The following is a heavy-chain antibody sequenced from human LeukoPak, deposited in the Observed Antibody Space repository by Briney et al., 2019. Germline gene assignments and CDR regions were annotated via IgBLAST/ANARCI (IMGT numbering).Heavy chain of an antibody. Sequence: PSETLSLTCTVSGASIDSYYWSWIRQPPGKGLEWIGYIYYTGATNYNPSLKSRVTISLDMSKNHFSLRLSSVTAVDTAIYYCASLTTMVTPETFDIWGQGTMVPVSS. CDR1: GASIDSYY. CDR3: ASLTTMVTPETFDI. J-gene: IGHJ3*02. V-gene: IGHV4-59*01. CDR2: IYYTGAT. D-gene: IGHD4-23*01.